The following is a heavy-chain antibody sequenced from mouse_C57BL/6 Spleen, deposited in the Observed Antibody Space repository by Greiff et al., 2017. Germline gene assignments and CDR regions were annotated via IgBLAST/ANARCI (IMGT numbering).Heavy chain of an antibody. CDR3: AREGGWGRRYFDV. D-gene: IGHD3-2*02. CDR2: INPNNGGT. J-gene: IGHJ1*03. Sequence: VQLQQSGPELVKPGASVKMSCKASGYTFTDYNMHWVKQSHGKSLEWIGYINPNNGGTSYNQKFKGKATLTVNKSSSTAYMELRSLTSEDSAVYYCAREGGWGRRYFDVWGTGTTVTVSS. V-gene: IGHV1-22*01. CDR1: GYTFTDYN.